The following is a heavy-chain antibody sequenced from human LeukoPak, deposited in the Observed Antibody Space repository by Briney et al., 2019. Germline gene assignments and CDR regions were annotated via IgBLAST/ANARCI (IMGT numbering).Heavy chain of an antibody. J-gene: IGHJ5*02. CDR3: AREGLYNGYDYFWFDP. D-gene: IGHD5-12*01. V-gene: IGHV4-38-2*02. CDR2: IHHDGIT. Sequence: SETLSLTCSISGYSISSGYFWGWIRQPPGKGLEWIGNIHHDGITYYNPSLKSRVTISLDPSKNQFSLKLSSVTAADTAVYYCAREGLYNGYDYFWFDPWGQGTLVTVSS. CDR1: GYSISSGYF.